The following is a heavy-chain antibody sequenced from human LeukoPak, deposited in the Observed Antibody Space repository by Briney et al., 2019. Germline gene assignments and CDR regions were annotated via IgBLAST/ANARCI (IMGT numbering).Heavy chain of an antibody. CDR2: IKHDGSEK. D-gene: IGHD3-3*01. Sequence: TGGSLRLSCAASGFIFTNYFMSWVRQAPGKGLEWVANIKHDGSEKYYVDSVRGRFTISRDNTMNSLYLQMSSLRAEDTAVYYCATDRGWRTSGYYLYYFEYWGQGTLVTFSS. CDR3: ATDRGWRTSGYYLYYFEY. J-gene: IGHJ4*02. V-gene: IGHV3-7*01. CDR1: GFIFTNYF.